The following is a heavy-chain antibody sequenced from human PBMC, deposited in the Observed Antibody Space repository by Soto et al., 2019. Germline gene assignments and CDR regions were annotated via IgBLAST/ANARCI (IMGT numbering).Heavy chain of an antibody. CDR1: GFTFSTYP. V-gene: IGHV3-30*01. CDR2: ISYDGSNK. D-gene: IGHD3-3*01. J-gene: IGHJ6*02. Sequence: PGASLRLSFAASGFTFSTYPMHWVRQAPGAGLERVAVISYDGSNKYYADSVKGRFTISRDNSKNTLYLQMNSLRAEDTAVYYCARDLRSGYYYYYYYGMDVWGQGTTVTVSS. CDR3: ARDLRSGYYYYYYYGMDV.